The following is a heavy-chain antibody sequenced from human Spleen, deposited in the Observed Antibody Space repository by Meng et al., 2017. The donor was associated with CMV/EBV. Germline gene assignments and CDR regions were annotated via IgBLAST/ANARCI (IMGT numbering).Heavy chain of an antibody. CDR2: ISSSSSYI. V-gene: IGHV3-21*01. CDR3: ARVVVVAGKAFDI. J-gene: IGHJ3*02. Sequence: GESLKISCAASGFTFSSYSMNWVRQAPGKGLEWVSSISSSSSYIYYADSVKGRFTISRDNAKNSLYLQINSLRAEDTAVYYCARVVVVAGKAFDIWGQGTMVTVSS. D-gene: IGHD6-19*01. CDR1: GFTFSSYS.